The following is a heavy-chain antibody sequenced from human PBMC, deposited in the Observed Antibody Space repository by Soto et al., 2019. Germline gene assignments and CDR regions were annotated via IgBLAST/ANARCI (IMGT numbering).Heavy chain of an antibody. D-gene: IGHD3-16*01. V-gene: IGHV1-46*01. CDR2: INPSGGST. Sequence: GASVKVSCKASGGTFSSYAISWVRQAPGQGLEWMGIINPSGGSTSYAQKFQGRVTMTRDTSTSTVYMELSSLRSEDTAVYYCARGGRLTAALYYFDYWGQGTLVTVSS. CDR3: ARGGRLTAALYYFDY. CDR1: GGTFSSYA. J-gene: IGHJ4*02.